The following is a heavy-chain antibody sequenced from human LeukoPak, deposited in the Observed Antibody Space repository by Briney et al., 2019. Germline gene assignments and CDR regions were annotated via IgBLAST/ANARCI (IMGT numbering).Heavy chain of an antibody. V-gene: IGHV1-46*01. J-gene: IGHJ4*02. CDR3: ARHPDGFDY. CDR2: IYPRDGST. Sequence: ASVKDSCKASGDTFTSNYIHWVRQAPGQGLEWMGMIYPRDGSTSYAQKFQGRVTVTRDTSTSTGHMELSGLRSEDTDVYSCARHPDGFDYWGQGTLVTVSS. CDR1: GDTFTSNY.